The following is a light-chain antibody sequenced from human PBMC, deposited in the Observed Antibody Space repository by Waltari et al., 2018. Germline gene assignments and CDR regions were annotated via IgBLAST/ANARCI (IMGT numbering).Light chain of an antibody. J-gene: IGLJ1*01. Sequence: QSVLTQPPSASGTPGQRVTIPCSASRSHIGTNFVIWYQQLPGMAPKLLIYRSNQRPSGVPDRFSGSKSGTTASLAISGLRSEDEADYYCAAWDDSLSLYVFGTGTKVTVL. CDR2: RSN. CDR1: RSHIGTNF. V-gene: IGLV1-47*01. CDR3: AAWDDSLSLYV.